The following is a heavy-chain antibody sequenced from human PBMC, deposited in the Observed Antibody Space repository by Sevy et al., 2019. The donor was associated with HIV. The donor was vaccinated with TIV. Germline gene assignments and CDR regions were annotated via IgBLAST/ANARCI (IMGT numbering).Heavy chain of an antibody. CDR3: ARVPSLRYFDWYYGMDV. CDR2: IIPIFGTA. Sequence: ASVKVSCKASGGTFSSYAISWVRQAPGQGLEWMGGIIPIFGTANYAQKFQGRVTITADESTSTAYMELSSLRSEDTAVYYCARVPSLRYFDWYYGMDVWGQGTTVTVSS. D-gene: IGHD3-9*01. J-gene: IGHJ6*02. V-gene: IGHV1-69*13. CDR1: GGTFSSYA.